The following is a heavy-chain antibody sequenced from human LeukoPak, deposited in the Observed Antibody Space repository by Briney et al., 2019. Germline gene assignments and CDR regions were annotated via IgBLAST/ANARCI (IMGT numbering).Heavy chain of an antibody. Sequence: ASVTVSCTASGYTFTSYYIHWVRQAPGQGLEWMGFINPSGGSTNYAQKFQGRVTMTRDTSTSTVYMELSSLRSEDTAVYYCARGPSITMVRGGQWYYYMDVWGKGTTVTISS. V-gene: IGHV1-46*01. CDR2: INPSGGST. CDR3: ARGPSITMVRGGQWYYYMDV. J-gene: IGHJ6*03. D-gene: IGHD3-10*01. CDR1: GYTFTSYY.